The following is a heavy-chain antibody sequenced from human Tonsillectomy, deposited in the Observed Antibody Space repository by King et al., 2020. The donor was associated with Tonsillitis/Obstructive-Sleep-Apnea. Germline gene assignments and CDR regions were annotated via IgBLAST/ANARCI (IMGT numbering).Heavy chain of an antibody. D-gene: IGHD2-2*03. CDR2: IYYSGST. CDR1: GGSVSSGSYY. V-gene: IGHV4-61*01. CDR3: ARDWIFDY. Sequence: VQLQESGPGLVKPSETLSLTCTVSGGSVSSGSYYWSWIRQPPGKGLEWIGYIYYSGSTNYNPSLKSRVTISVDTSKNQFSLKLSSVTAADTAVYYCARDWIFDYWGQGPLVTVSS. J-gene: IGHJ4*02.